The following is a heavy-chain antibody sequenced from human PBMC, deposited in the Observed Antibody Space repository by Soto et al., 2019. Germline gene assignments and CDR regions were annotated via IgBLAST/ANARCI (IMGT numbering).Heavy chain of an antibody. Sequence: QLQLQESGPGLVKPSETLSLTCTVSGGSISSSSYYWGWIRQPPGKGLEWIGSIYYSGSTYYNPSLKSRVTISVDTPKNQFSLKLSSVTAADTAVYYCARYSSYALYFDYWGQGTLVTVSS. CDR2: IYYSGST. CDR1: GGSISSSSYY. D-gene: IGHD6-6*01. CDR3: ARYSSYALYFDY. J-gene: IGHJ4*02. V-gene: IGHV4-39*01.